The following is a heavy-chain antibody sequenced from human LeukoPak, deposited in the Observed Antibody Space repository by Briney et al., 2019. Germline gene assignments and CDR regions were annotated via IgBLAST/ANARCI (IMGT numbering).Heavy chain of an antibody. Sequence: GGSLRLSCAASGFTFSSYGLHWVRQAPGKGLEWVAVIWYDGSNKYYADSVKGRFTISRDNSKNTLYLQMNSLRAEDTAVYYCARDLDFGGYSNFDYWGQGTLVTVSS. CDR2: IWYDGSNK. D-gene: IGHD4-23*01. V-gene: IGHV3-33*01. CDR3: ARDLDFGGYSNFDY. J-gene: IGHJ4*02. CDR1: GFTFSSYG.